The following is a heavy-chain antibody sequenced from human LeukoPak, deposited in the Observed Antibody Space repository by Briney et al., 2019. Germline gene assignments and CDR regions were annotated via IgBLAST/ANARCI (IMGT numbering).Heavy chain of an antibody. CDR3: AKGRYSSSWYGYYFDY. Sequence: GGSLRLSSAASGFTFSSYAMSWVRQAPRKGLEWVSAISGSGGSTYYADSVKGRFTISRDNSKNTLYLQMNSLRAEDTAVYYCAKGRYSSSWYGYYFDYWGQGTLVTVSS. V-gene: IGHV3-23*01. J-gene: IGHJ4*02. CDR1: GFTFSSYA. D-gene: IGHD6-13*01. CDR2: ISGSGGST.